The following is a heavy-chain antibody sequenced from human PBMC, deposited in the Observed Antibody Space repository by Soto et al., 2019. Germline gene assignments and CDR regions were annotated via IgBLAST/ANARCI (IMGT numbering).Heavy chain of an antibody. CDR2: ISYDGSNK. CDR3: AKERRIAAHPRWFDP. D-gene: IGHD6-6*01. J-gene: IGHJ5*02. Sequence: PGGSLRLSCAASGFTFSSYGMHWVRQAPGKGLEWVAVISYDGSNKYYADSVKGRFTISRDNSKNTLYLQMNSLRAEDTAVYYCAKERRIAAHPRWFDPWGQGTMVTVSS. CDR1: GFTFSSYG. V-gene: IGHV3-30*18.